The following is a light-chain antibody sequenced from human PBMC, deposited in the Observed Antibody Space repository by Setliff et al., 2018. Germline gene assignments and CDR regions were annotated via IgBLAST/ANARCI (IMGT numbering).Light chain of an antibody. J-gene: IGLJ1*01. CDR1: SSNIRNNY. Sequence: QSALTQPPSTSGPPGQRVTMSCSGSSSNIRNNYVYWYQQVPGTAPQLLIYNNDKRPSGVPDRFSGSKSGTSASLAISGLRSEDEADYYCAAWDDSLRGEVFGTGTKVTVL. V-gene: IGLV1-47*01. CDR3: AAWDDSLRGEV. CDR2: NND.